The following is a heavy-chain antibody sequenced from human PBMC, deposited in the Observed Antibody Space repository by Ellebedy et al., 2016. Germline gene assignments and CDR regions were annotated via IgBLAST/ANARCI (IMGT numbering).Heavy chain of an antibody. CDR3: ARAGSQYCSGSTCPPHNWFNP. CDR1: GFIFSDFY. D-gene: IGHD2-15*01. CDR2: MDIGGSLI. Sequence: GGSLRLXXAASGFIFSDFYMGWIRQAPGKGLEWISYMDIGGSLIWYADSVRGRFTISRDNAKKSLYLQMQSLRVEDTAVYYCARAGSQYCSGSTCPPHNWFNPWGQGTLVTVSS. J-gene: IGHJ5*02. V-gene: IGHV3-11*01.